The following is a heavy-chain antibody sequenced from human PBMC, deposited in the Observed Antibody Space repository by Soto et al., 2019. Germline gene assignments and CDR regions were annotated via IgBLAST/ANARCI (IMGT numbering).Heavy chain of an antibody. CDR3: ARDHIAADGTGAFDI. CDR2: IKQDGSEK. Sequence: GGSLRLSCAASGFTFSSYWMSWVRQAPGKGLEWVANIKQDGSEKYYVDSVKGRFTISRDNAKNSLYLQMNSLRAEDTAVYYCARDHIAADGTGAFDIWGQGTMVTVSS. V-gene: IGHV3-7*01. CDR1: GFTFSSYW. J-gene: IGHJ3*02. D-gene: IGHD6-13*01.